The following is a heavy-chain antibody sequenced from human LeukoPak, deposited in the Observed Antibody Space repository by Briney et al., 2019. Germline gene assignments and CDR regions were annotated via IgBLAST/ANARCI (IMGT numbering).Heavy chain of an antibody. CDR3: ARDTRAAKYYDILTGPHGMMDV. CDR2: INPNSGGT. CDR1: GYTFTGYY. D-gene: IGHD3-9*01. Sequence: PGASVKVSCKASGYTFTGYYMHWVRQAPGQGLEWMGWINPNSGGTNYAQKFQGRVTMTRDTSISTAYMELSRLRSDDTAVYYCARDTRAAKYYDILTGPHGMMDVWGKGTTVTISS. J-gene: IGHJ6*04. V-gene: IGHV1-2*02.